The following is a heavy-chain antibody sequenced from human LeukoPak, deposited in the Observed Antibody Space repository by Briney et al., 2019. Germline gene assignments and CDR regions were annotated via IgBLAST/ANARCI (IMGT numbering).Heavy chain of an antibody. V-gene: IGHV3-48*03. Sequence: PGGSLRLSCAASGFTFSSYEMKWVRQAPGKGLEWVSYISSSGSTIYYADSVKGRFTVSRDNAKNSLYLQMSSLRAEDTAVYYCARLTSGWYAFSDWGQGTLVTVSS. CDR3: ARLTSGWYAFSD. D-gene: IGHD6-19*01. CDR1: GFTFSSYE. J-gene: IGHJ4*02. CDR2: ISSSGSTI.